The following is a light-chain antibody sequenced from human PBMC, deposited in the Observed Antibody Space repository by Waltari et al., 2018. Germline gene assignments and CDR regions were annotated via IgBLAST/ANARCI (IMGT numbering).Light chain of an antibody. V-gene: IGLV3-27*01. CDR3: YSAADNNHYV. Sequence: SYELTQPSSVSVSPGQTARITCSGDVLAKKYARWFQQKPGQAPVLVIYKDSERPSGIPERFSGSSSGTTVTLTISGAQVEDEADYYCYSAADNNHYVFGTGTKVTVL. CDR1: VLAKKY. CDR2: KDS. J-gene: IGLJ1*01.